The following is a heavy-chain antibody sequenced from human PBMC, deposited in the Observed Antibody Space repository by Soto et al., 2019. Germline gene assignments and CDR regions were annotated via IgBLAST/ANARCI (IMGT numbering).Heavy chain of an antibody. CDR2: INSDGSST. CDR3: ARSYGGQDVYYYYGMDV. V-gene: IGHV3-74*01. Sequence: GGSLRLSCAASGFTFSSYWMHWVRQAPGKGLVWVSRINSDGSSTSYADSVKGRFTISRDNAKNTLYLQMNSLRAEDTAVYYCARSYGGQDVYYYYGMDVWGQGTTVTVSS. D-gene: IGHD4-17*01. CDR1: GFTFSSYW. J-gene: IGHJ6*02.